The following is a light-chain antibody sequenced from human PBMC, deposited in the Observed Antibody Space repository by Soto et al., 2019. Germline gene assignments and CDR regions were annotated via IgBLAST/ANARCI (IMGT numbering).Light chain of an antibody. J-gene: IGKJ4*01. CDR3: QQSYSTPLT. CDR2: AAS. V-gene: IGKV1-39*01. Sequence: DIHMTQSPSSLSASVGDRVTITCRASQSISSYLNWYQQKPGKAPKLLIYAASSLQSGVPSRFSGSGSGTDFTLTISSLQPEDFATYYCQQSYSTPLTFGGGTKWIS. CDR1: QSISSY.